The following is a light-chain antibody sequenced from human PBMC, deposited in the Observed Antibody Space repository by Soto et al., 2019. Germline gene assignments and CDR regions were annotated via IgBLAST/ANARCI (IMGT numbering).Light chain of an antibody. CDR2: GAS. J-gene: IGKJ1*01. Sequence: DIQMTQSPSSLSASVGDRVTITCRASQTISNNLNWYQQKPGKAPKVLISGASSLQSGVPSRFSGSGSGTDFTLTTSSLQPEDFATYYCQQSYSTPRTFAQGTKVEIK. CDR1: QTISNN. CDR3: QQSYSTPRT. V-gene: IGKV1-39*01.